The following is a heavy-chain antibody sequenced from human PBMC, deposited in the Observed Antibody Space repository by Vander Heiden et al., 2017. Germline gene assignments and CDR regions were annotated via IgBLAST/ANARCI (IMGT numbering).Heavy chain of an antibody. CDR2: MNPNSGNT. Sequence: QVQLVQSGAEVKKPGASVKVSCTASGYTFTSYDINWVRQATGQGLEWMGWMNPNSGNTGYAQKFQGRVTMTRNTSISTAYMELSSLRSEDTAVYYCARGPDHYDILTGYYLYWGQGTLVTVSS. V-gene: IGHV1-8*01. J-gene: IGHJ4*02. CDR3: ARGPDHYDILTGYYLY. CDR1: GYTFTSYD. D-gene: IGHD3-9*01.